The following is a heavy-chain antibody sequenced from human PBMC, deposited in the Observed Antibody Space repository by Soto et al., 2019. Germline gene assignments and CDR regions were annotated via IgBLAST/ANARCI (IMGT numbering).Heavy chain of an antibody. Sequence: SETLSLTCTVSGGSISSYYWSWIRQPPGKGLEWIGYIYYSGSTNYNPSLESRVTISVDTSKNQFSLKLRSVTAADTAVYYCARGIVGANYDAFDIWGQGTMVTVSS. CDR1: GGSISSYY. V-gene: IGHV4-59*01. CDR2: IYYSGST. J-gene: IGHJ3*02. D-gene: IGHD1-26*01. CDR3: ARGIVGANYDAFDI.